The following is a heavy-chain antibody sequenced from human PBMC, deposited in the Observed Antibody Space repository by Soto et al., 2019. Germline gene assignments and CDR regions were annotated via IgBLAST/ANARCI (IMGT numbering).Heavy chain of an antibody. V-gene: IGHV3-33*01. CDR3: AREYGDPVVPASSDAFDI. J-gene: IGHJ3*02. CDR2: IWYDGSNK. D-gene: IGHD2-2*01. CDR1: GFTFSSYG. Sequence: GGSLRLSCAASGFTFSSYGMHWVRQAPGKGLEWVAVIWYDGSNKYYADSVKGRFTISRDNSKNTLYLQMNSLRDEDTALYHCAREYGDPVVPASSDAFDIWGEGTMVTVSS.